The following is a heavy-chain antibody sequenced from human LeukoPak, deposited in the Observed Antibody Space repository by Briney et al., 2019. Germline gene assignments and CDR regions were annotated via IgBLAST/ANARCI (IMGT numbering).Heavy chain of an antibody. CDR3: ARAAAVTGAFRDNYFDP. Sequence: PGGSLRLSCAASGFTFSSYWMSWVRQAPGKGLEWVANIKQDGSEKYYVDSVKGRFTISRDNAKNSLYLQMNSLRAEDTAVYYCARAAAVTGAFRDNYFDPWGQGTLVTVSS. V-gene: IGHV3-7*01. CDR1: GFTFSSYW. J-gene: IGHJ5*02. CDR2: IKQDGSEK. D-gene: IGHD6-19*01.